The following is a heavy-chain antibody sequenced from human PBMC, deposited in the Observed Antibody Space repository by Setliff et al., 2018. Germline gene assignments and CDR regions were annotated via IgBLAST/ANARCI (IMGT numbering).Heavy chain of an antibody. Sequence: SETLSLTCTVSGDYISSQYWSWIRQPPGKGLEWIGYISNSGSTNYNPSLKSRVTISVDTSKNQFSLKLSSVTAADTAVYYCARDNWAAAGIFDYWGQGTLVTVSS. J-gene: IGHJ4*02. CDR1: GDYISSQY. D-gene: IGHD6-13*01. CDR3: ARDNWAAAGIFDY. CDR2: ISNSGST. V-gene: IGHV4-59*11.